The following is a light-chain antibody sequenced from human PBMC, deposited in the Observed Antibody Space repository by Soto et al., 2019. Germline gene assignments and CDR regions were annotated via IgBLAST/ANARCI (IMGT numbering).Light chain of an antibody. Sequence: EIVLTQSPGTLSLSPGERATLSCRASQSVSSSYLAWYQQKPGQAPRLLIYGASSRATGIPDRFSGGGSGTDFPLTISRLEPEDFAVYYCQQYGSSPQTFGQGTKLEIK. V-gene: IGKV3-20*01. CDR3: QQYGSSPQT. J-gene: IGKJ2*01. CDR1: QSVSSSY. CDR2: GAS.